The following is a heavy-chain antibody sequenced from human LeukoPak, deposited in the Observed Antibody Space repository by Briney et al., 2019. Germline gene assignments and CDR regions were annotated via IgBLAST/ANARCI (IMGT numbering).Heavy chain of an antibody. Sequence: GGSLRLSCAASGFTFSSYAMSWVRQAPGKGLDWVSAIGGTDGTTYYADSVKGRFTISRDNSKNTLSLQMNSLRADDTAVYYCAKTLYPLYFDYWGQGTLVTVSS. CDR1: GFTFSSYA. J-gene: IGHJ4*02. D-gene: IGHD5/OR15-5a*01. CDR2: IGGTDGTT. CDR3: AKTLYPLYFDY. V-gene: IGHV3-23*01.